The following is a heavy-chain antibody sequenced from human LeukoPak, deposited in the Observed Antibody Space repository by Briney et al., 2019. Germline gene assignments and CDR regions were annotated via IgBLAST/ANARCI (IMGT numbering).Heavy chain of an antibody. CDR2: IIPNFGTA. D-gene: IGHD2-2*01. CDR3: ARGVVVPAAMSQYYYYGMDV. CDR1: GGTFSSYA. Sequence: ASVKVSCKASGGTFSSYAISWVRQAPGQGLEWMGGIIPNFGTANYAQKFQGRVTITADESTSTAYMELSSLRSEDTAVYYCARGVVVPAAMSQYYYYGMDVWGQGTTVTVSS. J-gene: IGHJ6*02. V-gene: IGHV1-69*13.